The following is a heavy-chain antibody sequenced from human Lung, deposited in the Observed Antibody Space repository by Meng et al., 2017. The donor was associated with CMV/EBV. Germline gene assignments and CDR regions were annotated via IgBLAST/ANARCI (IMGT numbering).Heavy chain of an antibody. CDR3: AKEGKSVYSGSSYAA. D-gene: IGHD1-26*01. J-gene: IGHJ4*02. V-gene: IGHV3-30*02. CDR2: IRFDGSEK. CDR1: GFAFSSYG. Sequence: GESLKISCAASGFAFSSYGMHWVRQAPGKGLEWVVFIRFDGSEKYYADSVKGRFTISRDNSKNTVYLQMESLRAEEAAVYYCAKEGKSVYSGSSYAAWGQGXLVTVSS.